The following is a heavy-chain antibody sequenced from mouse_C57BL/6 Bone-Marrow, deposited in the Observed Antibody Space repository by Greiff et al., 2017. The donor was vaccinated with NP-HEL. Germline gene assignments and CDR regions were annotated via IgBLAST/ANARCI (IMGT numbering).Heavy chain of an antibody. J-gene: IGHJ4*01. CDR3: ARWRYAMDY. Sequence: VKLVESGAELARPGASVKLSCKASGYTFTSYGMSWVKQRPGQGLEWIGEIYPRSGNTYYTAKFKGKATLTADKSSNTAYMELRSLTSEDSAVYFCARWRYAMDYWGQGTSVTVSS. V-gene: IGHV1-81*01. CDR1: GYTFTSYG. CDR2: IYPRSGNT.